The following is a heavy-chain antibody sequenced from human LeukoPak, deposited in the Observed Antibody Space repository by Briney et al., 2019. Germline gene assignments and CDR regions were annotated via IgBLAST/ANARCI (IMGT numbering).Heavy chain of an antibody. CDR2: IYYSGST. CDR3: ARDPGYDFWSGYPT. J-gene: IGHJ4*02. V-gene: IGHV4-30-4*08. D-gene: IGHD3-3*01. Sequence: PSQTLSLTCTVSGGSISSGDYYWSWIRQPPGKGLEWIGYIYYSGSTYYNPSLKSRVTISVDTSKNQFSLKLSSVTAADTAVYYCARDPGYDFWSGYPTGGKGTLVPVSS. CDR1: GGSISSGDYY.